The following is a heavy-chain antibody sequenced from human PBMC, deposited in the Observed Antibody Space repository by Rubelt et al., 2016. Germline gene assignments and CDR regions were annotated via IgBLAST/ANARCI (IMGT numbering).Heavy chain of an antibody. D-gene: IGHD3-3*01. CDR1: GFTFSTYS. CDR2: ISTGSSAM. J-gene: IGHJ5*01. Sequence: EVQLVESGGGLVQPGGSLRLSCATSGFTFSTYSMNWVRQAPGKGLEWVSYISTGSSAMSYADSVKGRFTISRDNAQNSLFLQMHSLIADDTAVYYCARDWSEGQGPLNSGGQGTLVTVSS. CDR3: ARDWSEGQGPLNS. V-gene: IGHV3-48*04.